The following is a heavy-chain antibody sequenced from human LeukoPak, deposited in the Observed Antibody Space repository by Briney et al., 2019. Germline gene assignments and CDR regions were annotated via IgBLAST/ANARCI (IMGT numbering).Heavy chain of an antibody. V-gene: IGHV1-18*01. CDR3: ARAHGGNNNWFDP. Sequence: ASVKVSCKASGGTFSSYAISWVRQAPGQGLEWMGWISAYNGNTNYAQKLQGRVTMTTDTSTSTAYMELRSLRSEDTAVYYCARAHGGNNNWFDPWGQGTLVTVSS. J-gene: IGHJ5*02. CDR2: ISAYNGNT. D-gene: IGHD4-23*01. CDR1: GGTFSSYA.